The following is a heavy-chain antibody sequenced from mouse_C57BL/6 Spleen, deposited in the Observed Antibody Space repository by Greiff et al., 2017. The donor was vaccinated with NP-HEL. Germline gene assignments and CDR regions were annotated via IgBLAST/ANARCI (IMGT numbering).Heavy chain of an antibody. CDR2: IYPGSGST. V-gene: IGHV1-55*01. J-gene: IGHJ2*01. Sequence: VKLQQPGAELVKPGASVKMSCKASGYTFTSYWITWVKQRPGQGLEWIGDIYPGSGSTNYNEKFKSKATLTVDTSSSTAYMQLSSLTSEDSAVYYCARDYDYPYYFDYWGQGTTLTVSS. D-gene: IGHD2-4*01. CDR1: GYTFTSYW. CDR3: ARDYDYPYYFDY.